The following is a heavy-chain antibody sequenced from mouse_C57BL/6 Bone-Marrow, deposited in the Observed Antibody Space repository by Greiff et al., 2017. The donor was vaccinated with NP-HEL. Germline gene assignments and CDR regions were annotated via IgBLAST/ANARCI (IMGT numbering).Heavy chain of an antibody. D-gene: IGHD1-1*01. V-gene: IGHV1-18*01. J-gene: IGHJ2*01. CDR3: ARRGTVVNYFDY. CDR2: INPNNGGT. CDR1: GYTFTDYN. Sequence: EVQLQQSGPELVKPGASVKIPCKASGYTFTDYNMDWVKQSHGKSLEWIGDINPNNGGTIYNQKFKGKATLTVDKSSSTAYMQLRSLTSEDTAVYYCARRGTVVNYFDYWGQGTTLTVSS.